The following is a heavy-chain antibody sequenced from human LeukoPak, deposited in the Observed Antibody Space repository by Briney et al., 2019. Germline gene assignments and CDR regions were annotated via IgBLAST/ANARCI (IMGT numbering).Heavy chain of an antibody. J-gene: IGHJ4*02. Sequence: SETLSLTCAVYGGSFSGYYWSWIRQPPGKGLEWIGEINHSGSTNYNPSLKSRVTISVDTSKNQFSLKLSSVTAADTAVYYCASGSSGWVAYWGQGTLVTVSS. CDR3: ASGSSGWVAY. CDR1: GGSFSGYY. V-gene: IGHV4-34*01. CDR2: INHSGST. D-gene: IGHD6-19*01.